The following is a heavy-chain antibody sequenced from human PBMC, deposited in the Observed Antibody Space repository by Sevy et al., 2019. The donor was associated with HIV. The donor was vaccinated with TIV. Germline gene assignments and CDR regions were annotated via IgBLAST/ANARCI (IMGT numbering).Heavy chain of an antibody. Sequence: ASVKVSCKVSGYTLTQVSMHWVRQAPGEGLEWMGSFDPEDGETIYAQKFQGRDTMTEDTSTDTAYMELNSLRSEDTAVYFCATTKDYYDSSGCPFDYWGQGTLVTVSS. CDR3: ATTKDYYDSSGCPFDY. J-gene: IGHJ4*02. V-gene: IGHV1-24*01. CDR1: GYTLTQVS. D-gene: IGHD3-22*01. CDR2: FDPEDGET.